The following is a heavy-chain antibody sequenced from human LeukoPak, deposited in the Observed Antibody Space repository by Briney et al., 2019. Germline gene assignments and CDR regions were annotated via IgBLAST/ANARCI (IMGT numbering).Heavy chain of an antibody. J-gene: IGHJ4*02. CDR1: GFTSSTYW. CDR3: ARARYGDVDY. Sequence: GGSLRLSCAASGFTSSTYWMHWVRQAPGKGLVWVSRIDSDGSLTNYADFVKGRFTISRDNAKNTLYLQMNSLRAEDPAVYYCARARYGDVDYWGQGTLVTVSS. CDR2: IDSDGSLT. D-gene: IGHD3-10*01. V-gene: IGHV3-74*01.